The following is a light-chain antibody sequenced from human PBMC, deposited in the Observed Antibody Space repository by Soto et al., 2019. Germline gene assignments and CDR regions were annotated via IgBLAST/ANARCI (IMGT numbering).Light chain of an antibody. V-gene: IGKV3-20*01. CDR1: QRVTSSF. CDR2: GAS. CDR3: QHHGSSLTWT. J-gene: IGKJ1*01. Sequence: EIVLTQSPGTLSLSPGENATLSCRASQRVTSSFLTWYQQKPGQAPRLLIYGASSRATGIPDRFSGSGSGTDFTLTISRLEPEDFAAFYCQHHGSSLTWTFGQGTKVDIK.